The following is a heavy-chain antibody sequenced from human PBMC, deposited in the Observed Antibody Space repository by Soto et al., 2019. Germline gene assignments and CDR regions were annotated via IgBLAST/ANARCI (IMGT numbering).Heavy chain of an antibody. J-gene: IGHJ1*01. V-gene: IGHV5-10-1*01. Sequence: GESLKIFCTVFGYTFTTFWISWVRQMPGRGLEWMGRIDPRDSYTKYSPSFEGHVTISADKSTRTAYLQWGSLKASDTAVYYCARVWRYCSGGTCHPAEYFQHWGQGNLVTVSS. CDR1: GYTFTTFW. CDR3: ARVWRYCSGGTCHPAEYFQH. CDR2: IDPRDSYT. D-gene: IGHD2-15*01.